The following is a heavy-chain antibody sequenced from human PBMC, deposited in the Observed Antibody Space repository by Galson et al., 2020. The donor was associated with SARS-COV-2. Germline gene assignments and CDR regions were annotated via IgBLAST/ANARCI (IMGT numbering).Heavy chain of an antibody. J-gene: IGHJ6*03. V-gene: IGHV4-31*03. CDR2: IYYSGST. CDR3: ASGNLDQLLPYYYYMDV. CDR1: GGSISSGGYY. D-gene: IGHD2-2*01. Sequence: SETLSLTCTVSGGSISSGGYYWSWIRQHPGKGLEWIGYIYYSGSTYYNPSLKSRVTISVDTSKNQFSLKLSSVTAADTAVYYCASGNLDQLLPYYYYMDVWGKGTTVTVSS.